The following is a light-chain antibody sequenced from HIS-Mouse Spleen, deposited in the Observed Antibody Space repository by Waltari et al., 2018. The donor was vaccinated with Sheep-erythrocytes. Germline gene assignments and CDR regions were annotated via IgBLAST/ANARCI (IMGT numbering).Light chain of an antibody. V-gene: IGLV2-8*01. Sequence: QSALTQPPSASGSPGQSVTISCTGTSSDVGGYNYVSWYQQHPGKAPKLMVYDVSKRPSGVPDRFPGSKSDNPAALTVSGLQAEDEADYYCSSYAGSNNWVFGGGTKLTVL. CDR1: SSDVGGYNY. J-gene: IGLJ3*02. CDR3: SSYAGSNNWV. CDR2: DVS.